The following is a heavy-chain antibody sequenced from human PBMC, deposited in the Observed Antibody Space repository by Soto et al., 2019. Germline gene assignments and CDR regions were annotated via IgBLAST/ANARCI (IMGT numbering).Heavy chain of an antibody. CDR3: AIGGVCTNGVCYSVYYYYGMDV. J-gene: IGHJ6*02. V-gene: IGHV4-34*01. Sequence: SETLSLTCAVYGGSFSGYYWSWIRQPPGKGLEWIGEINHSGSTNYNPSLKSRVTISVDTSKNQFSLKLSSVTAADTAVYYCAIGGVCTNGVCYSVYYYYGMDVWGQGTTVTVSS. CDR2: INHSGST. D-gene: IGHD2-8*01. CDR1: GGSFSGYY.